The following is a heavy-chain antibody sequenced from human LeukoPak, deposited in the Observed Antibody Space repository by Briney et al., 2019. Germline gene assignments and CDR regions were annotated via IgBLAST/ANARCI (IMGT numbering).Heavy chain of an antibody. CDR1: GGSISSQS. D-gene: IGHD6-13*01. J-gene: IGHJ3*02. CDR2: IYYSGST. Sequence: SETLSLTCTVSGGSISSQSWSWIRQPPGKGLEWIGYIYYSGSTNYNPSLKSRVTISVDTSKNQFSLKLSSVTAADTAVYYCARVGLSSSWDDAFDIWGQGTMVTVSS. V-gene: IGHV4-59*11. CDR3: ARVGLSSSWDDAFDI.